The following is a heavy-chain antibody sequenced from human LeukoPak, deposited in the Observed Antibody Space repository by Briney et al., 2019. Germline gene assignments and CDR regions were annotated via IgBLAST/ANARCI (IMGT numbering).Heavy chain of an antibody. D-gene: IGHD3-16*01. CDR2: INHSGST. CDR1: GGSFSGYY. Sequence: TETLSLTCAVYGGSFSGYYWSWIRQPPGKGLEWIGEINHSGSTYYNPSLKSRVTISVDTSKNQFSLKLNSVTAADTAVYYCARHYGPWGQGTLVTVSS. V-gene: IGHV4-34*01. J-gene: IGHJ5*02. CDR3: ARHYGP.